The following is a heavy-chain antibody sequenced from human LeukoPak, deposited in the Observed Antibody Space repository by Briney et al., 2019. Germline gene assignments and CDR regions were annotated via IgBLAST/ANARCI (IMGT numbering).Heavy chain of an antibody. D-gene: IGHD2-2*03. CDR3: AGRVLTMDGYGFDL. V-gene: IGHV4-59*01. CDR2: IYYSGST. CDR1: GGSISSYY. J-gene: IGHJ2*01. Sequence: SETLSLTCTVSGGSISSYYWSWIRQPPGKGLEWIGYIYYSGSTNYNPSLKSRVTISVDTSKNQFSLKLSSVTAADTAVYYCAGRVLTMDGYGFDLWGRDTLVTVSS.